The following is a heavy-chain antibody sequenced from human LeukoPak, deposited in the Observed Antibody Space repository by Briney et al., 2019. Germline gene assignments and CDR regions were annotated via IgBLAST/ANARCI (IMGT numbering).Heavy chain of an antibody. Sequence: GGSLRLSCAASGFTFSSYGMHWVRQAPGKGLEWVASISSSSSYIYYADSVKGRFTISRDNAKNSLYLQMNSLRAEDTAVYYCARGGPSSSGWYLGDYWGQGTLVTVSS. CDR3: ARGGPSSSGWYLGDY. V-gene: IGHV3-21*01. J-gene: IGHJ4*02. CDR1: GFTFSSYG. D-gene: IGHD6-19*01. CDR2: ISSSSSYI.